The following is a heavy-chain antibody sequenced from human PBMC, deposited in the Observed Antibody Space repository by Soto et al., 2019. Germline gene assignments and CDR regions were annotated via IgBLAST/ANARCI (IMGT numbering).Heavy chain of an antibody. CDR2: MSYSGSP. V-gene: IGHV4-59*01. CDR3: AKTRITSTAATFDP. CDR1: GGSLSTYY. J-gene: IGHJ5*02. Sequence: PSETLSLTCTVSGGSLSTYYWSWIRQPPGKGLEWIVYMSYSGSPNYNPSLKSRVTMSVDTSKNQVSLKLSSVTAADTAVYYCAKTRITSTAATFDPWGQGTLVTVSS. D-gene: IGHD1-20*01.